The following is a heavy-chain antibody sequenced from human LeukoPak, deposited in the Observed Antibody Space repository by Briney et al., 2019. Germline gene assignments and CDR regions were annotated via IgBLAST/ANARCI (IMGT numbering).Heavy chain of an antibody. Sequence: PGGSLRLSCEASGFTFISYGMHWVRQAPGKGLKWVALIWFDGSNKYYADSVKGRFTISRDNAKNSLYLQMNSLRAEDTALYYCAKDMFQYSYGLTLNYWGQGTLVTVSS. V-gene: IGHV3-30*02. CDR3: AKDMFQYSYGLTLNY. CDR1: GFTFISYG. J-gene: IGHJ4*02. D-gene: IGHD5-18*01. CDR2: IWFDGSNK.